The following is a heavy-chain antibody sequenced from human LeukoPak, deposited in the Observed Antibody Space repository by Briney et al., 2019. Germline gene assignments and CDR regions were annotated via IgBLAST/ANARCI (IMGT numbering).Heavy chain of an antibody. D-gene: IGHD3-16*01. CDR2: IRFDGTNK. Sequence: PGGSLRLSCAASGFTFSSYGMHWVRQAPGKGLEWVAFIRFDGTNKYHTDSVKGRFTVSRDNSKNTLYLQMSSLKASDTAMYYCARVGDDAFDIWGQGTMVTVSS. CDR1: GFTFSSYG. V-gene: IGHV3-30*02. CDR3: ARVGDDAFDI. J-gene: IGHJ3*02.